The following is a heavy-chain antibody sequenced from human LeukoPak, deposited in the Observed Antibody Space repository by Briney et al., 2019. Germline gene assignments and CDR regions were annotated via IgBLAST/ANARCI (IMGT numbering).Heavy chain of an antibody. J-gene: IGHJ4*02. CDR2: IYTTGTT. CDR3: ARHGGYGSSAAY. Sequence: KPSETLSLTCTVSGGSISSYYWSWIGQPPGKGLEWIGYIYTTGTTNYNPSLKSRVTISVDTSQNQFSLKLTSVTAADTAVYYCARHGGYGSSAAYWGQGTLVTVSS. CDR1: GGSISSYY. V-gene: IGHV4-4*09. D-gene: IGHD6-6*01.